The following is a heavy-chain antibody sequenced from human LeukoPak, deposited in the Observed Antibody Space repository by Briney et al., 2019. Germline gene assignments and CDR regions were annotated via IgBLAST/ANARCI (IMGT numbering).Heavy chain of an antibody. D-gene: IGHD1-26*01. Sequence: PGGSLRLSCAASGFTISTNYMSWVRQAPGKGLEWVSVISGSGGSTYYADSVKGRFTISRDNSKNTLFLQMNSLRAEDTAVYYCAKDPSVGGTAEYFQHWGQGTLVTVSS. CDR1: GFTISTNY. CDR3: AKDPSVGGTAEYFQH. V-gene: IGHV3-23*01. CDR2: ISGSGGST. J-gene: IGHJ1*01.